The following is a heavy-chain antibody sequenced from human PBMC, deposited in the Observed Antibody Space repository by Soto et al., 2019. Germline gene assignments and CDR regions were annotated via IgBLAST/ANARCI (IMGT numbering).Heavy chain of an antibody. D-gene: IGHD6-13*01. CDR3: ARHLWVGSSWYLGAFDI. Sequence: QVQLQESGPGLVKPSETLSLTCTVSGDSISNYYWSWIRQPPGKGLEWIGYIYYSGNTNYIPSHKSRVTISVDTSKNQFSLKLSSVTAADTAVYYCARHLWVGSSWYLGAFDIWGQGTMVTVSS. CDR1: GDSISNYY. CDR2: IYYSGNT. J-gene: IGHJ3*02. V-gene: IGHV4-59*08.